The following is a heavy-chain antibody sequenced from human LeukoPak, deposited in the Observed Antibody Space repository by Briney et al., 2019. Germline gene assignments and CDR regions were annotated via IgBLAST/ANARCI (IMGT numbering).Heavy chain of an antibody. CDR3: AKVAREFMGAFDI. CDR1: GFTFSSYG. Sequence: GGSLRLSCAASGFTFSSYGMHWVPQAPGKGLEGVAFIWYDGSNKYYADSVKGRFTISRDNSKNTLYLQMNSLRAEDTAVYYCAKVAREFMGAFDIWGQGTMVTVSS. CDR2: IWYDGSNK. J-gene: IGHJ3*02. D-gene: IGHD3-10*01. V-gene: IGHV3-30*02.